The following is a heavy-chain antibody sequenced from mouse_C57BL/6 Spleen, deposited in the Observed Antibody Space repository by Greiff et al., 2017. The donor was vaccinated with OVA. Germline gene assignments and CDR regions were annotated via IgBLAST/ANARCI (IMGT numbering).Heavy chain of an antibody. V-gene: IGHV5-17*01. CDR2: ISSGSSTI. J-gene: IGHJ2*01. CDR1: GFTFSDYG. D-gene: IGHD1-1*01. CDR3: ARTYYGSRVPFDY. Sequence: DVHLVESGGGLVKPGGSLKLSCAASGFTFSDYGMHWVRQAPEKGLEWVAYISSGSSTIYYADTVKGRFTISRDNAKNTLFLQMTSLRSEDTAMYYCARTYYGSRVPFDYWGQGTTLTVSS.